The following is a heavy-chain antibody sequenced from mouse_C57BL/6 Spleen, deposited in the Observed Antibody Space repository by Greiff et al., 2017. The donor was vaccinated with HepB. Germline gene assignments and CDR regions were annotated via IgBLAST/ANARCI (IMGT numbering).Heavy chain of an antibody. V-gene: IGHV14-3*01. CDR1: GFNFKNTY. CDR2: IDPANGNT. Sequence: EVQLQQSVAELVRPGASVKLSCTASGFNFKNTYMHWVKQRPEQGLEWIGRIDPANGNTKYAPKFQGKATITADTSSNTAYLQLSSLTSEDTAIYYCASEGYYYYAMDYWGQGTSVTVSS. J-gene: IGHJ4*01. CDR3: ASEGYYYYAMDY.